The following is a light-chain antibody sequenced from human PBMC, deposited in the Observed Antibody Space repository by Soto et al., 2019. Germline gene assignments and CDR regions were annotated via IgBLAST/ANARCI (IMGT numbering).Light chain of an antibody. J-gene: IGKJ5*01. CDR1: RDISNS. V-gene: IGKV1-12*01. CDR3: QQANSFPLT. CDR2: GAS. Sequence: DIQMTQSPSSVSASVGDRLTITCRASRDISNSLAWYQHTPGKAPKLLLRGASSLHRGVPSRFSGGGAETEFTLTISSLQPEDFATYYCQQANSFPLTFGQGTRLEIK.